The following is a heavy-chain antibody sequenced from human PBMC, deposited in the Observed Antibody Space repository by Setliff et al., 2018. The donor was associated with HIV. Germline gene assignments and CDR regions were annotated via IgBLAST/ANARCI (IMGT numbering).Heavy chain of an antibody. CDR3: AKVGGDGRFHYYHMGV. Sequence: QPGGSLRLSCAASGFTFSYYAMHWVRQAPGKGLEWVAVLSDDGSRESYADSMEGRFTISRDNSKNTLYLRMNRLRPEDTAVYYCAKVGGDGRFHYYHMGVWGKGTTVTVSS. J-gene: IGHJ6*03. V-gene: IGHV3-30*01. CDR1: GFTFSYYA. D-gene: IGHD2-21*02. CDR2: LSDDGSRE.